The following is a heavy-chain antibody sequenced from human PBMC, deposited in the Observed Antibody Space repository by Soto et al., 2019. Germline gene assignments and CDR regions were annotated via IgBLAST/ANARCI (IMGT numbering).Heavy chain of an antibody. CDR2: IYYRGNT. V-gene: IGHV4-39*01. CDR3: ARHGSVDYFDY. J-gene: IGHJ4*02. D-gene: IGHD6-19*01. Sequence: SETLSLTCSVSGDSINSDNYYWGWIRQPPGKGLEWIGSIYYRGNTYYNPSLKNRVNISLDKSKSQFSLKLNSVTAADTAVYYCARHGSVDYFDYWGQGTLVTVSS. CDR1: GDSINSDNYY.